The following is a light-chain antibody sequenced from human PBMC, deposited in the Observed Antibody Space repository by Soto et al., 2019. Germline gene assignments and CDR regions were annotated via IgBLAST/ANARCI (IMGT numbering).Light chain of an antibody. CDR3: XXXXXXPPWT. V-gene: IGKV3-15*01. Sequence: EIVMTQSPATLSVSPGXRXTXXXXASQXVSXNXAWYQQKPGQAPRLLIYGASTRATGIPARFSGSGSGTEFTLTISSLXSXXXXXXXXXXXXXXPPWTFGQGTKVEIK. J-gene: IGKJ1*01. CDR1: QXVSXN. CDR2: GAS.